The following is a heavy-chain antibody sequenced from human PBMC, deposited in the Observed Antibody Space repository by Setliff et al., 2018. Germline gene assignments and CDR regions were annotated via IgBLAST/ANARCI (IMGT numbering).Heavy chain of an antibody. CDR1: GYSFTSYW. CDR2: IYPGDSDT. Sequence: GASLKISCKGSGYSFTSYWIGWVRQMPGKGLEWMGIIYPGDSDTRYSPSFQGQVTISADKSISTAYLQWSSLKASDTAMYYCARHLVVVPAATYGMDVWGQGTTVTVSS. D-gene: IGHD2-2*01. V-gene: IGHV5-51*01. J-gene: IGHJ6*02. CDR3: ARHLVVVPAATYGMDV.